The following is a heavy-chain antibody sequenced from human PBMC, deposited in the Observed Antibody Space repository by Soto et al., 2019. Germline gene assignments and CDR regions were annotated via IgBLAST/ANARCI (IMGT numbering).Heavy chain of an antibody. D-gene: IGHD2-2*01. V-gene: IGHV3-23*01. CDR2: ISGSGGST. CDR1: GFTFSSYA. Sequence: GGSLRLSCAASGFTFSSYAMSWVRQAPGKGLEWVSVISGSGGSTYYADSVKGRFTISRDNSKNTLYLQMTSLRADATAVYYCAQRPQPYYYYYMDVWGKGPTVTVTS. CDR3: AQRPQPYYYYYMDV. J-gene: IGHJ6*03.